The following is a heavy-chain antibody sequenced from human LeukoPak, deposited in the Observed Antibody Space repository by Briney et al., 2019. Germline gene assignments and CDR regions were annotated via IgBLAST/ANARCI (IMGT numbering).Heavy chain of an antibody. Sequence: GVSVKVSCKASGYTFTSYDINWVRQATGQGLEWMGWMNPNSGNTGYAQKFQGRVTMTRNTSISTAYMELSSLRSEDTAVYYCARALLGTVADYYYYYMDVWGKGTTVTISS. CDR3: ARALLGTVADYYYYYMDV. CDR1: GYTFTSYD. J-gene: IGHJ6*03. D-gene: IGHD6-19*01. V-gene: IGHV1-8*01. CDR2: MNPNSGNT.